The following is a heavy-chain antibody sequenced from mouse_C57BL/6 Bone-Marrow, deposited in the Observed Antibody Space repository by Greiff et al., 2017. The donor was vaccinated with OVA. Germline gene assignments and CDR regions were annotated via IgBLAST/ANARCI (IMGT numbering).Heavy chain of an antibody. CDR3: AREATVVAKGAMDY. V-gene: IGHV1-72*01. Sequence: QVQLQQPGAELVKPGASVKLSCKASGYTFTSYWMHWVKQRPGRGLEWIGRIDPNSGGTKYHEKFKSKANLTVDKPSSTAYMQLSSLISDDSAVYYGAREATVVAKGAMDYWGQGTSVTVSS. CDR1: GYTFTSYW. J-gene: IGHJ4*01. D-gene: IGHD1-1*01. CDR2: IDPNSGGT.